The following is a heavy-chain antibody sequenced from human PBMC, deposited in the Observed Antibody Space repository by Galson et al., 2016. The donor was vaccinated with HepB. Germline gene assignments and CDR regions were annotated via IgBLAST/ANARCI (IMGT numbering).Heavy chain of an antibody. J-gene: IGHJ4*02. CDR2: ISASGVGT. CDR3: AKRRGAGGDFEF. V-gene: IGHV3-23*01. Sequence: SLRLSCAASGFTFSSYAMGWVRQAPGKGLEWVAAISASGVGTNYADSVTGRFTISRDNSQNIMYRQMNSLRAEDTAIFYCAKRRGAGGDFEFWGPGTQVTVSS. D-gene: IGHD2-21*02. CDR1: GFTFSSYA.